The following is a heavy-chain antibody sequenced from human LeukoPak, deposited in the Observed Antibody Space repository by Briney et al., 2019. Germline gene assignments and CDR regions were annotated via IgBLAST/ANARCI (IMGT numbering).Heavy chain of an antibody. V-gene: IGHV5-51*01. Sequence: GESLKISCQGSGYSFSNYWIGWVRQMPGKGLEWMGMIFPSGSDTRYGPSFQGQVTISADKSIGTAYLQWSSLKASDTAMYYCARKTDNSFDYWGQGTLVTVSS. J-gene: IGHJ4*02. CDR3: ARKTDNSFDY. CDR2: IFPSGSDT. CDR1: GYSFSNYW.